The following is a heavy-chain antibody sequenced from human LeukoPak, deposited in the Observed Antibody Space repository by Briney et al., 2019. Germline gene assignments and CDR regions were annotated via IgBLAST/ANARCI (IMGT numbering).Heavy chain of an antibody. Sequence: GGSLRLSCAASGFIFSDYYMSWIRQAPAKGLEWVSYISSSSSTIYYADSVKGRFTISRDNAKNSLYLQMNSLRAEDTAVYYCARGHGGYYYDSSGPVDYWGQGTLVTVSS. V-gene: IGHV3-11*04. CDR1: GFIFSDYY. J-gene: IGHJ4*02. CDR3: ARGHGGYYYDSSGPVDY. CDR2: ISSSSSTI. D-gene: IGHD3-22*01.